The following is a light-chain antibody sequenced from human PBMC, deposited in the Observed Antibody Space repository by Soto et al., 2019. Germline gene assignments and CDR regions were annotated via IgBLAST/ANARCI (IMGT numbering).Light chain of an antibody. CDR2: GAS. V-gene: IGKV3-15*01. CDR1: QSVSSN. CDR3: QQYNNWPTT. Sequence: EIVMTQSPATLSVSPGERATLSCRASQSVSSNLAWYQQKPGQAPRLLIYGASTRATGIPARFSGSGSGTEFTLTISSLQSEDFAVYSCQQYNNWPTTFGQGTMV. J-gene: IGKJ1*01.